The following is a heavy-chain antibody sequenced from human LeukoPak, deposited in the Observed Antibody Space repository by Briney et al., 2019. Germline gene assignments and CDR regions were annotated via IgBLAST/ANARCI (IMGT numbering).Heavy chain of an antibody. CDR2: INHSGST. J-gene: IGHJ4*02. CDR1: GGSFSGYY. Sequence: SETLSLTCAVYGGSFSGYYWSWIRQPPGKGLEWIGEINHSGSTNYNPSLKSRVTISVDTSKNQFSLKLSSVTAADTAVYYCARGGGSSSWGRGTLVTVSS. D-gene: IGHD6-13*01. CDR3: ARGGGSSS. V-gene: IGHV4-34*01.